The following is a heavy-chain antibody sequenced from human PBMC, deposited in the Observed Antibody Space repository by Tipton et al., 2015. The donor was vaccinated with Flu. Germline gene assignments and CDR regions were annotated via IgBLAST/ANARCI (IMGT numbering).Heavy chain of an antibody. CDR2: IYYSGST. V-gene: IGHV4-59*08. D-gene: IGHD6-19*01. CDR3: ARHKFAADSSGWYAYWYFDL. J-gene: IGHJ2*01. CDR1: GGSISSYY. Sequence: TLSLTCTVSGGSISSYYWSWIRQPPGKGLEWIGYIYYSGSTNYNPSLKSRVTISVDTSKNQFSLKLSAVTAADTDVYYCARHKFAADSSGWYAYWYFDLWGRGTLVTVSS.